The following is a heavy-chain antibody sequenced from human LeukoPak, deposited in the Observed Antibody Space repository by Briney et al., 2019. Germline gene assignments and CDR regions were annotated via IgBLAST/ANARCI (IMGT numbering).Heavy chain of an antibody. CDR1: GDSISSSNW. D-gene: IGHD3-22*01. Sequence: SETLSLTCTVSGDSISSSNWWSWVRQPPGKGLEWIGEIYHSGSTNYNPSLKSRVTISVDKSKNQFSLKLSSVTAADTAVYYCARSSGYYDLDYFDYWGQGTLVTVSS. CDR3: ARSSGYYDLDYFDY. V-gene: IGHV4-4*02. J-gene: IGHJ4*02. CDR2: IYHSGST.